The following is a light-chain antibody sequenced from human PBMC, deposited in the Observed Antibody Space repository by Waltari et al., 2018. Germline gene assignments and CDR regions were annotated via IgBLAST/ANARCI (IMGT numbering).Light chain of an antibody. CDR1: SSDIGDYNY. CDR3: ASYTSSGALM. Sequence: QSALTQPASVSGSPGQSITVSCTGSSSDIGDYNYVSWYQQHPGKVPKLMIYDVNNRPSGVSHRFFGSKSGNTASLTISGLQPEDEADYYCASYTSSGALMFGGGTKVTVL. CDR2: DVN. V-gene: IGLV2-14*03. J-gene: IGLJ3*02.